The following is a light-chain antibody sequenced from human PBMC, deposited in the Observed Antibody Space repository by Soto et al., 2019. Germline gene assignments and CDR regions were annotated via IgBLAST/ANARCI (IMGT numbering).Light chain of an antibody. CDR3: QQYGSIPWT. CDR1: QSVDSTY. V-gene: IGKV3-20*01. CDR2: GAS. Sequence: IVLTQSPGTVAVSPGARVPLSCRASQSVDSTYLAWYQQRPGQAPRLLIFGASTKATGIPDRFSGSGAGTDFTLTISSLEPEDFAVYYCQQYGSIPWTFGQGTKVDIK. J-gene: IGKJ1*01.